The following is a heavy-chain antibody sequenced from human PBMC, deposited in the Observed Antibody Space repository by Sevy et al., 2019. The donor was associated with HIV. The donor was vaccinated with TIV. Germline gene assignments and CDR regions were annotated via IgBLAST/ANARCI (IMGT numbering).Heavy chain of an antibody. CDR2: IWYDGSNK. D-gene: IGHD5-12*01. V-gene: IGHV3-33*01. Sequence: GGSLRLSCAASGFTFSSYGMHWVRQAPGKGLEWVAVIWYDGSNKYYADSVKGRFTISRDNSKNTLYLQMNSLRAEDTAVYYCARDPGYEGDDAFDIWGQRTMVTVSS. CDR1: GFTFSSYG. CDR3: ARDPGYEGDDAFDI. J-gene: IGHJ3*02.